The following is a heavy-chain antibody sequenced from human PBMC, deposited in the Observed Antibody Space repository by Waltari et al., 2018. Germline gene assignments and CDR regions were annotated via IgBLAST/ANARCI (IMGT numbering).Heavy chain of an antibody. Sequence: QVHLQESGPGLVQPSQTLSLTCTVSGGSIISGRDFWSWIRQSAGKGLEWIGHVSTSGNTRYKASLKSRVTISMDTSKNEFSLKLTSVTAADTAVYYCARQGASGWSNWFDPWGQGTLVTVSS. D-gene: IGHD6-19*01. CDR2: VSTSGNT. V-gene: IGHV4-61*09. CDR1: GGSIISGRDF. CDR3: ARQGASGWSNWFDP. J-gene: IGHJ5*02.